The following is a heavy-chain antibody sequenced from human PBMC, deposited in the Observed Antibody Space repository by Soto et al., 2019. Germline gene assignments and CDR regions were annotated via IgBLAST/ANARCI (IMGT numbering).Heavy chain of an antibody. CDR1: GFTFSSLW. Sequence: EVQLVESGGDLVQPGGSLRLSCAASGFTFSSLWMSWVRQAPGKGLEWVANIKEDGSLRHYMDSVKGRFTISRDNSKNSLYLEMNSLRVEDTALYYCSRDYGGYWGQGTLVTVSS. D-gene: IGHD3-16*01. CDR3: SRDYGGY. J-gene: IGHJ4*02. V-gene: IGHV3-7*01. CDR2: IKEDGSLR.